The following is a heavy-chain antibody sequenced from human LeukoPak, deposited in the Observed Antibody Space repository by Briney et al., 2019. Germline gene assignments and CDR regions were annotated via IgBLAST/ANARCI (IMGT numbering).Heavy chain of an antibody. CDR2: ISGSGGST. D-gene: IGHD6-19*01. Sequence: PGGSLRLSCAASGFTFSSYSMSWVRQAPGKGPEWVPAISGSGGSTYYADSVKGRFTISRDNSKNTLYLQMNSLRAEDTAVYYCAKAGVAGIFGYWGQGTLVTVSS. CDR3: AKAGVAGIFGY. J-gene: IGHJ4*02. CDR1: GFTFSSYS. V-gene: IGHV3-23*01.